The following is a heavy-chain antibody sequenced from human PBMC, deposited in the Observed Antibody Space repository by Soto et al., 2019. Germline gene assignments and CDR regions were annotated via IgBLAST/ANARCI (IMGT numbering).Heavy chain of an antibody. CDR3: ARNLGWNYPHDAFDI. CDR2: IYSGVST. D-gene: IGHD1-7*01. J-gene: IGHJ3*02. V-gene: IGHV3-53*01. Sequence: LRLSCAASGFSVSSSYMSWVRQAPGKGLEWVSVIYSGVSTYYADSVTGRFTISRDNSKNTLYLQMNSLRAEDTAVYYCARNLGWNYPHDAFDIWGQGTTVTVSS. CDR1: GFSVSSSY.